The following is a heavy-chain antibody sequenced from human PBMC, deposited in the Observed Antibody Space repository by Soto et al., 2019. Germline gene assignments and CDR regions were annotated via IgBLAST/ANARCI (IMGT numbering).Heavy chain of an antibody. CDR1: GGSFSGYY. D-gene: IGHD6-6*01. V-gene: IGHV4-34*01. Sequence: SETLSLTCAVYGGSFSGYYWSWIRQPPGKGLEWIGEINHSGSTNYNPSLKSRVTISVDTSKNQFSLKLSSVTAADTAVYYCARGGIAARFLRYYYYGMDVWGQGTTVTVSS. CDR3: ARGGIAARFLRYYYYGMDV. J-gene: IGHJ6*02. CDR2: INHSGST.